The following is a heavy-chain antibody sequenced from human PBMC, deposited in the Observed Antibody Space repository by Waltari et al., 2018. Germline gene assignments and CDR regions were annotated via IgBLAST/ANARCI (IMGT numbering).Heavy chain of an antibody. J-gene: IGHJ3*01. V-gene: IGHV3-53*01. D-gene: IGHD2-15*01. Sequence: ELQVVESGGGLIQPGASLRLSCAASGFTVSSTYMAWVRQAPGKGLEVVSVVYVTGNTDYADSVKGRFTTSRDNSKNTVYLQMDSLRVEDTAMYYCARRLVVAGTLDVFDLWGQGTRVIVSS. CDR2: VYVTGNT. CDR3: ARRLVVAGTLDVFDL. CDR1: GFTVSSTY.